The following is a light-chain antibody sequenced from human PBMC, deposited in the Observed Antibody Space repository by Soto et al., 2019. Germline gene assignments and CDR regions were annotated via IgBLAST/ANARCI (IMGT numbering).Light chain of an antibody. CDR2: EVS. CDR3: CSYAGGGAWV. CDR1: NSNVGNFDL. V-gene: IGLV2-23*02. J-gene: IGLJ3*02. Sequence: QSALTQPASVSGSPGQSITISCTGSNSNVGNFDLVSWYQQIAGKAPQLIIFEVSRRPSRVSDRFSGSKSGNTASLTISGLQTEDEGDFYCCSYAGGGAWVFGGGTNLTVL.